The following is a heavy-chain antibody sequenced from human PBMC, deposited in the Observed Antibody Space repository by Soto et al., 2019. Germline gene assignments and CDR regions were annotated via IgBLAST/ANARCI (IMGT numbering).Heavy chain of an antibody. V-gene: IGHV1-18*04. CDR1: GYTFSNYG. CDR3: ARDGYGDYPLDY. Sequence: QVQLVQSGAEVKKPGASVKVFCKSSGYTFSNYGISWVRLAPGQGLEWMGWISTHNDNTHYAQKFQGRVTVTTDTSTSTAYMELRSLTSDDTAVYFCARDGYGDYPLDYWGQGTPVTVSS. J-gene: IGHJ4*02. CDR2: ISTHNDNT. D-gene: IGHD4-17*01.